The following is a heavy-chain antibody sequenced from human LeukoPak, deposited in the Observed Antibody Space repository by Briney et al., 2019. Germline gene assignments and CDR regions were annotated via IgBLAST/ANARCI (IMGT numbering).Heavy chain of an antibody. CDR3: AKGESTMVRGVNNWFDP. CDR1: GFTFSSYA. J-gene: IGHJ5*02. Sequence: GGSPRLSCAASGFTFSSYAMSWVRQAPGKGLEWVSAISGSGGSTYYADSVKGRFTISRDNSKNTLYLQMNSLRAEDTAVYYCAKGESTMVRGVNNWFDPWGQGTLVTVSS. V-gene: IGHV3-23*01. D-gene: IGHD3-10*01. CDR2: ISGSGGST.